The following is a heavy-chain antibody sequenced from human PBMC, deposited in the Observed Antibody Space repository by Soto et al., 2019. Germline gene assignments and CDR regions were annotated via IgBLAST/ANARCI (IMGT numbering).Heavy chain of an antibody. CDR1: GGSISSYY. D-gene: IGHD3-22*01. J-gene: IGHJ4*02. V-gene: IGHV4-59*08. CDR3: ARLPYPYFLDGSGHRGADY. Sequence: PSETLSLTCTVSGGSISSYYWSWIRQPPGKGLEWIGYIYYSGSTNYNPSLKSRVTISVDTSKNQFSLKLSSVTAADTAVFYCARLPYPYFLDGSGHRGADYWGQGTLVTVSS. CDR2: IYYSGST.